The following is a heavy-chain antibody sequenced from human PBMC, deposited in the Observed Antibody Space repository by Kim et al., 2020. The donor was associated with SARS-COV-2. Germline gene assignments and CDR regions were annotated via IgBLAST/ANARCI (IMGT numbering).Heavy chain of an antibody. V-gene: IGHV3-23*01. Sequence: KCRFTITRDNAKNTLYLQMNSLRAEDTAVYYCAKVAYDILTGYLGYGMDVWGQGTTVTVSS. J-gene: IGHJ6*02. CDR3: AKVAYDILTGYLGYGMDV. D-gene: IGHD3-9*01.